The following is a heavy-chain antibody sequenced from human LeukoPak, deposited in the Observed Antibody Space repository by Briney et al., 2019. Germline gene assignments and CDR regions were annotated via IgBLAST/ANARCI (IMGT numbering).Heavy chain of an antibody. CDR1: GGSFSGYY. CDR2: INHSGST. V-gene: IGHV4-34*01. Sequence: PSETLSLTCAVYGGSFSGYYWSWIRQPPGKGLEWIGEINHSGSTNYNPSLKSRVTISVDTSKNQFSLKLSSVTAADTAVYYCARLVPTVTTWSYYYYGMDVWGQGTTVTVSS. J-gene: IGHJ6*02. CDR3: ARLVPTVTTWSYYYYGMDV. D-gene: IGHD4-17*01.